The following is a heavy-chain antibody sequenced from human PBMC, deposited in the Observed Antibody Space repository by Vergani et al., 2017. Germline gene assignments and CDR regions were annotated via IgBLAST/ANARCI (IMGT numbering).Heavy chain of an antibody. J-gene: IGHJ6*02. CDR3: ARYRYYLGSGSYPYFFSYGLDV. CDR1: GLPVSGFAFNTSA. V-gene: IGHV3-21*02. Sequence: RLVQSGGGLAHPGGSLRLSCAASGLPVSGFAFNTSAMIWVRQAPGKGLEWVSSISSSSSYIHYSDSLKGRFTISRDNAKSALYLQMNGLRAEDTGVYYGARYRYYLGSGSYPYFFSYGLDVWVQGTAVTVSS. D-gene: IGHD3-10*01. CDR2: ISSSSSYI.